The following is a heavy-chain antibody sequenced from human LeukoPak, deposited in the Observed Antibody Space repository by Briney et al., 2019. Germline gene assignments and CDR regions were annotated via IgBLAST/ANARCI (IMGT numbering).Heavy chain of an antibody. V-gene: IGHV4-31*03. CDR2: IYYSGST. CDR3: ASRADYYDSSGPYDAFDI. D-gene: IGHD3-22*01. Sequence: SETLSLTCTVSGGSISSGGYYWSWIRQHPGKGLEWIGYIYYSGSTYYNPSLKSRVTISVDTSKNQFSLKLSSVTAADTAVYYCASRADYYDSSGPYDAFDIWGQGTMVTVS. CDR1: GGSISSGGYY. J-gene: IGHJ3*02.